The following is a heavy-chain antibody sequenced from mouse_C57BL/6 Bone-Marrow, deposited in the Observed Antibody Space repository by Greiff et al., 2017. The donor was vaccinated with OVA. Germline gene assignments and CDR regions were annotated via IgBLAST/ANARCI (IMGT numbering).Heavy chain of an antibody. D-gene: IGHD1-1*01. J-gene: IGHJ1*03. CDR1: GYTFTDYN. CDR2: INPNNGGT. Sequence: VQLQQSGPELVKPGASVKIPCKASGYTFTDYNMDWVKQSHGQSLEWIGDINPNNGGTIYNQKFKGKATLTVDKSSSTAYMELRSLTSEDTAVDYCARGDYYGSSHWYFDVWGTGTTVTVSS. CDR3: ARGDYYGSSHWYFDV. V-gene: IGHV1-18*01.